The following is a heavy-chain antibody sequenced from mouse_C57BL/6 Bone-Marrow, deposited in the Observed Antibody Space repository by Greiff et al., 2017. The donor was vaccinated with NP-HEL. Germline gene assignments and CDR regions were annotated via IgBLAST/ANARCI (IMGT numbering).Heavy chain of an antibody. CDR1: GFNIKDDY. CDR3: TIYYYGSMDY. D-gene: IGHD1-1*01. Sequence: EVMLVESGAELVRPGASVKLSCTASGFNIKDDYMHWVKQRPEQGLEWIGWIDPENGDTEYASKFQGKATITADTSSNTAYLQLSSLTSEDTAVYYCTIYYYGSMDYWGQGTSVTVSS. CDR2: IDPENGDT. J-gene: IGHJ4*01. V-gene: IGHV14-4*01.